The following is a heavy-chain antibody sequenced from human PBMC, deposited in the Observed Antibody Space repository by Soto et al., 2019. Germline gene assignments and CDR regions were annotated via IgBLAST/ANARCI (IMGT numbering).Heavy chain of an antibody. J-gene: IGHJ4*02. Sequence: GGSLRLACAASEFTGGSNYMSWVRQAPGKGLEWVSVIYSGGSTYYADSAKGRFTISRDNSKNTVYLQMNSLRAEDTAVYYCASIQWGSSSHIDSWGQGT. D-gene: IGHD6-13*01. CDR2: IYSGGST. CDR1: EFTGGSNY. V-gene: IGHV3-66*01. CDR3: ASIQWGSSSHIDS.